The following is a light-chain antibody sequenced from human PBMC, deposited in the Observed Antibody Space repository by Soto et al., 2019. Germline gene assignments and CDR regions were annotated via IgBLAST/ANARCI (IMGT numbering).Light chain of an antibody. Sequence: QSVLTQPASVPGSPGQSITISCTGTTSDVGSYDLVSWYQHHPGKAPKLLIYEVSKRPSGVSDRFSGSKSGNTASLTISGLQTEDEADYYCCSFAGSSNLYVFGTGTKVTVL. CDR2: EVS. V-gene: IGLV2-23*02. J-gene: IGLJ1*01. CDR3: CSFAGSSNLYV. CDR1: TSDVGSYDL.